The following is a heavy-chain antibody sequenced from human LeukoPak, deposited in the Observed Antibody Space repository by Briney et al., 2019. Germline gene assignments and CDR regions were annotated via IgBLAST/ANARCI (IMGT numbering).Heavy chain of an antibody. J-gene: IGHJ6*03. D-gene: IGHD2-2*01. CDR3: ARRDSSSTSCFMDA. CDR2: INSDGSST. Sequence: PGGSLRLSCAASGFTFSSYWMHWVRQAPGKGLGWVSRINSDGSSTSYADSVKGRFTISRDNAKNTLYLQMNSLRAEDTAVYYCARRDSSSTSCFMDAWGKGTTVTVSS. V-gene: IGHV3-74*01. CDR1: GFTFSSYW.